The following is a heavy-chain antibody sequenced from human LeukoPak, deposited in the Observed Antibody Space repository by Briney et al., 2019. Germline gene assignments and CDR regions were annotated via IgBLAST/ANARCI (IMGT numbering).Heavy chain of an antibody. Sequence: GGSLRLSCAASGFTLSSYWMSWVRQAPGKGLEWVANIKQDGSEKYYVDSVKGRFTISSDNAKNSLYLQMDSLRAEDTAIYYCATSTAAAGTDWGQGTLVTVSS. CDR2: IKQDGSEK. D-gene: IGHD6-13*01. CDR1: GFTLSSYW. J-gene: IGHJ4*02. V-gene: IGHV3-7*03. CDR3: ATSTAAAGTD.